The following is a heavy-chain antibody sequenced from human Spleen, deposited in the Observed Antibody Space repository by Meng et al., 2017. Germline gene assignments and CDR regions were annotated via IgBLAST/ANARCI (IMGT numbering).Heavy chain of an antibody. CDR1: GYPFTAYY. CDR2: INPNSGGT. J-gene: IGHJ4*02. V-gene: IGHV1-2*02. D-gene: IGHD3-22*01. CDR3: ARDGVGDDYYDSSGYYWGGPIDY. Sequence: ASVKVSCKPSGYPFTAYYIHWVRQAPGQGLEWMGWINPNSGGTNYAQKFQGRVTMTRDTSISTAYMELSRLRSDDTAVYYCARDGVGDDYYDSSGYYWGGPIDYWGQGTLVTVSS.